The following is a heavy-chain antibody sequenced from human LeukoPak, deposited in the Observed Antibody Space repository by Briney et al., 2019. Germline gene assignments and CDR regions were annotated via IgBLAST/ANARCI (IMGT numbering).Heavy chain of an antibody. J-gene: IGHJ4*02. CDR2: IYWDDDK. V-gene: IGHV2-5*02. CDR3: AHKARIGAQFDY. CDR1: GFSFSTSRVG. D-gene: IGHD6-25*01. Sequence: SGPTLVKPTQTLTLACTFSGFSFSTSRVGVGWIRQPPGKALEWLAHIYWDDDKRYSPSLKSRLTIAKVTFKNQVVLTMTNMDPVDTATYYCAHKARIGAQFDYWGQGTLVTVSS.